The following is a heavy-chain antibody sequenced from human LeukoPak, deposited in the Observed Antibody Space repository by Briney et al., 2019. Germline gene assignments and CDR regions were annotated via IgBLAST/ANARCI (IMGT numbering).Heavy chain of an antibody. V-gene: IGHV3-48*01. D-gene: IGHD5-24*01. Sequence: GGSLRVSCAASGVALSDYSMNWVRQTPGKGLEWLSYISSSSTNIYYADSVKGRFTISRDNAKNSLYLQMNSLRAEDTAVYYCAKRGMTTIKEGFDYWGQGTLVTVSS. CDR3: AKRGMTTIKEGFDY. CDR1: GVALSDYS. CDR2: ISSSSTNI. J-gene: IGHJ4*02.